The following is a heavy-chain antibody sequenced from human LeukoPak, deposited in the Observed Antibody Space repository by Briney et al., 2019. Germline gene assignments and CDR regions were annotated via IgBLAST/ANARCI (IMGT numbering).Heavy chain of an antibody. D-gene: IGHD6-19*01. CDR2: IWYDGSNK. CDR3: AKDGRAVAAYRGNWFDP. J-gene: IGHJ5*02. Sequence: PGGSLSLSCAASGFTFSSYGMHWVRQAPGKGLEWVAVIWYDGSNKYYADSVKGRFTISRDNSKNTLYLQMNSLRAEDTAVYYCAKDGRAVAAYRGNWFDPWGQGTLVTVSS. CDR1: GFTFSSYG. V-gene: IGHV3-33*06.